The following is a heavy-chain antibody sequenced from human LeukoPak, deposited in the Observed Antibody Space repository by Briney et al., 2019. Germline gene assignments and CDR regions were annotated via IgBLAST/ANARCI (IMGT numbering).Heavy chain of an antibody. CDR3: TSTSKGY. V-gene: IGHV3-73*01. J-gene: IGHJ4*02. CDR2: IRSKAKSYAT. CDR1: GFTFSGSA. Sequence: PGESLKISCAASGFTFSGSAMHWVRQASGKGREWVGRIRSKAKSYATAYAASVKGRFTISRDGSKNTAYLQMNSLKTEDTAVYYCTSTSKGYWGQGTLVTVSS.